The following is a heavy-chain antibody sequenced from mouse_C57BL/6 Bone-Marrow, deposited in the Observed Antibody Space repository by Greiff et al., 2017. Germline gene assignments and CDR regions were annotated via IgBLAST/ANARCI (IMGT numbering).Heavy chain of an antibody. CDR1: GFNIKDDY. D-gene: IGHD1-1*01. Sequence: VQLQQSGAELVRPGASVKLSCTASGFNIKDDYMQWVKQRPEQGLEWIGWIDPENGDTEYASKFQGKATITADTSSNTAYLQLSSLTSEDTAVYYCTTRVYYYGSSPAWFAYWGQGTLVTVSA. V-gene: IGHV14-4*01. CDR3: TTRVYYYGSSPAWFAY. J-gene: IGHJ3*01. CDR2: IDPENGDT.